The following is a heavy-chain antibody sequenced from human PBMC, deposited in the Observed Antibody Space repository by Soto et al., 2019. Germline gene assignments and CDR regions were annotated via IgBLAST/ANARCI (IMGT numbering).Heavy chain of an antibody. J-gene: IGHJ4*02. CDR3: ARGRYGDY. Sequence: QVHLVQSGAEVKKPGVSVKVSSKGPGYIFSTYGITWVRQAPGQGLEWMGWICAHNGNTNYAQKLQGRVTVTRDTSTSTAYMELRNLRSDDTAVYYCARGRYGDYWGQGALVTVSS. CDR2: ICAHNGNT. CDR1: GYIFSTYG. D-gene: IGHD1-1*01. V-gene: IGHV1-18*01.